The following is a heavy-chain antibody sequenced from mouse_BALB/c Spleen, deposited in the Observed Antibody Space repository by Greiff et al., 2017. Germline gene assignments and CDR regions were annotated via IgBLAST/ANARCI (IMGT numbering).Heavy chain of an antibody. V-gene: IGHV14-4*02. J-gene: IGHJ3*01. CDR2: IDPENGDT. Sequence: VQLKESGAELVRSGASVKLSCTASGFTITDYYMHWVKQRPEQGLEWIGWIDPENGDTEYAPKFQGKATMTADTSSNTAYLQLSSLTSEDTAVYYCSAGYGSSNRAWFAYWGQGTLVTVSA. CDR3: SAGYGSSNRAWFAY. D-gene: IGHD1-1*01. CDR1: GFTITDYY.